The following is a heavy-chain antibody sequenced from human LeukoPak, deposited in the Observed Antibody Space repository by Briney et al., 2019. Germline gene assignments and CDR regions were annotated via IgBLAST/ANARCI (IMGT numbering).Heavy chain of an antibody. CDR3: ARVRGTCGGDCYSDH. CDR1: GFTFSSYG. Sequence: GGCLRLSCAASGFTFSSYGMYWVRLAPGKGLEWVAVLRYDGSKEKYADSVKGRFSISRDNSKNTLYLQMNSLRGEDTAVYYCARVRGTCGGDCYSDHWGQGTLVTVSS. J-gene: IGHJ4*02. V-gene: IGHV3-33*01. D-gene: IGHD2-21*02. CDR2: LRYDGSKE.